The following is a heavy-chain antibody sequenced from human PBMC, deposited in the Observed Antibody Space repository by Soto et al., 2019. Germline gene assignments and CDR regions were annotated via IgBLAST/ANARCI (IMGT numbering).Heavy chain of an antibody. CDR3: AREGGGNSFYFDY. CDR2: IKEDGSEK. CDR1: GFTFNTYW. D-gene: IGHD2-21*02. J-gene: IGHJ4*02. V-gene: IGHV3-7*01. Sequence: GGSLRLSCAASGFTFNTYWMSWVRQAPGKGLEWVANIKEDGSEKYYVDSVKGRFTISRDNAKNSLYLQMNSLRAEDTAVYYCAREGGGNSFYFDYWGRGTLVTVSS.